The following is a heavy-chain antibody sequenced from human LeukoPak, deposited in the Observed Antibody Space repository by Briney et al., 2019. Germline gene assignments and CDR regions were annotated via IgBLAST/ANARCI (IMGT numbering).Heavy chain of an antibody. CDR2: IVVGSGNT. CDR1: GFTFTNSA. CDR3: AGYCGGDCLYDY. D-gene: IGHD2-21*02. J-gene: IGHJ4*02. V-gene: IGHV1-58*02. Sequence: ASVKASCKASGFTFTNSAMQWVRQARGQRLEWIGWIVVGSGNTNYAQKFQERVTITRDMSTSTAYMELSSLRSEDTAVYYCAGYCGGDCLYDYWGQGTLVTVSS.